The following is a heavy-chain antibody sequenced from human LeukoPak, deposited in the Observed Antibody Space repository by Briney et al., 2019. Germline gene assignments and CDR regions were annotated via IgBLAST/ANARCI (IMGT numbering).Heavy chain of an antibody. V-gene: IGHV4-34*01. CDR2: INHSGST. Sequence: PSETLSLTCAVYGGSFSGYYWSWIRQPPGKGLEWIGEINHSGSTNYNPSLKSRVTISVDTSKNQFSLKLSSVTAADTAVYYCARHAPYYYGSGSYRYYYYMDVWGKGTTVTISS. CDR1: GGSFSGYY. CDR3: ARHAPYYYGSGSYRYYYYMDV. D-gene: IGHD3-10*01. J-gene: IGHJ6*03.